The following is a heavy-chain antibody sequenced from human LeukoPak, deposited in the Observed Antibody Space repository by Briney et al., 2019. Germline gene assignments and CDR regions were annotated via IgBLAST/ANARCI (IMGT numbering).Heavy chain of an antibody. V-gene: IGHV3-21*06. Sequence: GGSLRLSCAASGFTFSSYNMNWVRQAPGKGLEWVTSISSSSTYIYYANSVKGRFTISRDNANNLLYLQINSLGAEDTAVYYCVRETPEGPYNWFDPWGQGTLVTVSS. CDR1: GFTFSSYN. CDR3: VRETPEGPYNWFDP. CDR2: ISSSSTYI. J-gene: IGHJ5*02.